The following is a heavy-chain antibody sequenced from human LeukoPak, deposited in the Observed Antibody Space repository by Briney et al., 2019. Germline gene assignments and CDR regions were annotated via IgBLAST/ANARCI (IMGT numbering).Heavy chain of an antibody. J-gene: IGHJ4*02. CDR1: GFTFSSYW. Sequence: PGGSLRLSCEVSGFTFSSYWMNRVRQVPGKGLAWVSHINTYGTSAIYADSVKGRFTISRDNAKNMLFLQMDSLRAEDTAVYYCARDNGYKFDYWGQGTLVTVSS. V-gene: IGHV3-74*01. CDR2: INTYGTSA. CDR3: ARDNGYKFDY. D-gene: IGHD5-24*01.